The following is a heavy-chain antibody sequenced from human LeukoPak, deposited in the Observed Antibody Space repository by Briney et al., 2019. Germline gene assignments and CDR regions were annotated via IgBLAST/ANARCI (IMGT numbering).Heavy chain of an antibody. V-gene: IGHV5-51*01. D-gene: IGHD2-8*01. Sequence: GESLKISCKGSGYSFTSYWIGWVRQMPGKGLEWMGIIYPGDSDTRYSPSFQGQVTISADKSISTAYPQWSSLKASDTAMYYCARLPYQMVYAVDYWGQGTLVTVSS. CDR3: ARLPYQMVYAVDY. CDR1: GYSFTSYW. CDR2: IYPGDSDT. J-gene: IGHJ4*02.